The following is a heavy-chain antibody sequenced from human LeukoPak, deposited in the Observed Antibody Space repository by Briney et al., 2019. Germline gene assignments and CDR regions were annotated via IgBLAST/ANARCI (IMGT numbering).Heavy chain of an antibody. Sequence: SETLSLTCAVYGGSFSGDFWSWIRQPPGKGLEWIGEINHGGSTTYNPSLQSRVTMSVDTSTNQIPLKMTSVTAADTAIYDCSRHTWQWLPLDEWGQGTQVTISS. CDR3: SRHTWQWLPLDE. D-gene: IGHD5-12*01. CDR1: GGSFSGDF. V-gene: IGHV4-34*01. CDR2: INHGGST. J-gene: IGHJ4*02.